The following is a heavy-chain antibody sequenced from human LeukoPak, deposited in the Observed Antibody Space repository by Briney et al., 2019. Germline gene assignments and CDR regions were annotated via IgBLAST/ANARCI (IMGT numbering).Heavy chain of an antibody. J-gene: IGHJ5*02. Sequence: SETLSLTCTVSGGSISSYYWSWIRQPPGKGLEWIGYIYYSGSTNYNPSLKSRVTISVDTSKNQFSLKLSSVTAADTAVYYCARSSSWYGWFDPWGQGTLVTVSS. V-gene: IGHV4-59*08. D-gene: IGHD6-13*01. CDR2: IYYSGST. CDR1: GGSISSYY. CDR3: ARSSSWYGWFDP.